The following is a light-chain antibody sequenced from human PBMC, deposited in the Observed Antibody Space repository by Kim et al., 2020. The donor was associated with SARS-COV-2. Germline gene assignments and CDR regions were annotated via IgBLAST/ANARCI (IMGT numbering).Light chain of an antibody. CDR1: HDIRKS. CDR2: DAS. V-gene: IGKV1-33*01. CDR3: QHYDNLRWT. Sequence: DIQMTQSPSSLSASVGDRVTITCQASHDIRKSLNWFQHKPGKAPKLLIYDASSLQSGVPSNFSGSGSGTDFSFTISGLQPEDIATYYCQHYDNLRWTFGQGTKVDIK. J-gene: IGKJ1*01.